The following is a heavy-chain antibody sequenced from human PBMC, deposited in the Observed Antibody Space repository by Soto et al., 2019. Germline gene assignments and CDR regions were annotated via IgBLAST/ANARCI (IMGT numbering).Heavy chain of an antibody. Sequence: QVQLQQWGAGLLKPSETLSLTCAVYGGSFSGYSWSWIRQPPGKGLEWIGEINHSGSTNYNPSLKSLVTISVETSKNQFSLKLSSVTAAATAVYYCASADGNGWFDPWGQGTLVTVSS. D-gene: IGHD1-1*01. CDR1: GGSFSGYS. J-gene: IGHJ5*02. V-gene: IGHV4-34*01. CDR2: INHSGST. CDR3: ASADGNGWFDP.